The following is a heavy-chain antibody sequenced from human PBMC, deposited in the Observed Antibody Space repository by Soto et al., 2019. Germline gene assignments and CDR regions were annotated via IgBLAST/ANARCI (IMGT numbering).Heavy chain of an antibody. J-gene: IGHJ6*04. V-gene: IGHV3-74*01. Sequence: EVQLVESGGGLVQPGGSLRLSCAASGFTFSGYWMHWVRQAPGKGLVWVSRINTDGRTTSYADSVKGRFTISRDNAKNTLYLHMSSLRAEDTAVYYCARVARVGPVGSFRGDFYYYYNMDVRGKGTTVTVSS. CDR3: ARVARVGPVGSFRGDFYYYYNMDV. D-gene: IGHD2-2*01. CDR1: GFTFSGYW. CDR2: INTDGRTT.